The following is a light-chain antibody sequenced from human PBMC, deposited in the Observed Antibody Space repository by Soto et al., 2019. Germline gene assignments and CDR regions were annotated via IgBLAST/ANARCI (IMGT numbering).Light chain of an antibody. CDR1: QSVSSN. CDR2: GAS. V-gene: IGKV3D-15*01. CDR3: QQYNNWPPYT. Sequence: EIVMTQSPVTLSVSPGERATLSCRASQSVSSNLAWYQQKCGQAPRLLISGASTRATDLPARFSGNGSGTEFTLTISSLQSEDFAIYYCQQYNNWPPYTFGQGTKLEIK. J-gene: IGKJ2*01.